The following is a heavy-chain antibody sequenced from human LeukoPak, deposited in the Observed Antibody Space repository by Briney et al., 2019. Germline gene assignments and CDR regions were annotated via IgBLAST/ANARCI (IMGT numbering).Heavy chain of an antibody. V-gene: IGHV3-21*01. J-gene: IGHJ6*03. Sequence: GGSLRLSCAASGFTFSSYSMNWVRQAPGKGLEWVSSISSSSYIYYADSVKGRFTISRDNPKNSLYLQMNNLSAEDTAVYYCASNYCGGDCYFFDYHYYYMDVWGKGTTVTVSS. CDR3: ASNYCGGDCYFFDYHYYYMDV. D-gene: IGHD2-21*02. CDR1: GFTFSSYS. CDR2: ISSSSYI.